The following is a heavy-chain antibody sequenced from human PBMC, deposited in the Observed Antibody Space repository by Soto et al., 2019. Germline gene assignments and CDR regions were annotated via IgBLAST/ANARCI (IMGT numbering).Heavy chain of an antibody. CDR1: GFTFSSYW. CDR2: IKQDGSEK. V-gene: IGHV3-7*03. J-gene: IGHJ4*02. Sequence: GGSLRLSCTASGFTFSSYWMSWVRQAPGKGLEWVANIKQDGSEKYYVDSVKGRFTISRDNAKNSLYLQMNSQRAEDTAVYYCARDVYSSGWYYFDYWGQGTLVTVSS. CDR3: ARDVYSSGWYYFDY. D-gene: IGHD6-19*01.